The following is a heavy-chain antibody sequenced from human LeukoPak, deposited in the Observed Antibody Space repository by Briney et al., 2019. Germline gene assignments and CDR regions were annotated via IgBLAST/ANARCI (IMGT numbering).Heavy chain of an antibody. CDR2: IYYSGST. V-gene: IGHV4-59*01. Sequence: SETLSLTCTVSGGSLRSYYWSWIRQPPGKGLEWIGYIYYSGSTNYNPSPKSRVTISVDTSKNQFSLKLSSVTAADTAVYYCARNQYYDSSGYYHNWFDPWGQGTLVTVSS. D-gene: IGHD3-22*01. CDR3: ARNQYYDSSGYYHNWFDP. J-gene: IGHJ5*02. CDR1: GGSLRSYY.